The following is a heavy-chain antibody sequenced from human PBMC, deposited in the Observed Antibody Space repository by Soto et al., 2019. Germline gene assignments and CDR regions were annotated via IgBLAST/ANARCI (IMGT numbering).Heavy chain of an antibody. D-gene: IGHD6-13*01. CDR2: ISYDGSNK. Sequence: QVQLVESGGGVVQPGRSLRLSCAASGFTFSSYDMHWVRQAPGKGLEWVAVISYDGSNKYYVDSVKARFTISRDNSKNTVYLQMTSLRAEDTAVYYCATQQQLVLWGQGTLVTVSS. V-gene: IGHV3-30*03. CDR3: ATQQQLVL. J-gene: IGHJ4*02. CDR1: GFTFSSYD.